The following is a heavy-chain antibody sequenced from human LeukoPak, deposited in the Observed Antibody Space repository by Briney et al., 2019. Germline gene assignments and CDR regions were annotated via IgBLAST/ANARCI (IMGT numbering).Heavy chain of an antibody. CDR2: IYYSGST. CDR1: GGSFSGYY. CDR3: ARVGGEPFDP. D-gene: IGHD2-21*01. J-gene: IGHJ5*02. V-gene: IGHV4-59*08. Sequence: SETLSLTCAVYGGSFSGYYWSWIRQPPGKGLEWIGYIYYSGSTNYNPSLKSRVTISVDTSKNQFSLKLSSVTAADTAVYYCARVGGEPFDPWGQGTLVTVSS.